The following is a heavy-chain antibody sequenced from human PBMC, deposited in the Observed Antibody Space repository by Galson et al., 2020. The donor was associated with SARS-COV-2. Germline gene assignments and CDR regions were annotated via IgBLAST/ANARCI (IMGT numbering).Heavy chain of an antibody. CDR3: AKDRGNDYGDQLDF. CDR1: GFTFSRYA. CDR2: ISGGGGST. V-gene: IGHV3-23*01. Sequence: ESLKISCAASGFTFSRYAMAWVPQAPGKGLEWVSGISGGGGSTYYADSVKGRFTISRDISQNTVYLQMGSLRAEDTAVYYCAKDRGNDYGDQLDFWGQGTQVTVSS. D-gene: IGHD4-17*01. J-gene: IGHJ4*02.